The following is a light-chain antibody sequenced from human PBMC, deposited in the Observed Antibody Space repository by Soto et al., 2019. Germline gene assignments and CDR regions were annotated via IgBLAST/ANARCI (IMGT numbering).Light chain of an antibody. J-gene: IGLJ1*01. Sequence: QSALTQPASVSGSPGQSITISCTGTNSDVGGYNYVYWYQQHPDKAPKLLIYEVTKRPSGLSNRVSGSKSGNTASLTISGVWAEDESDCYCNAFSRNFSRVFGTGTKLTVL. CDR3: NAFSRNFSRV. V-gene: IGLV2-14*01. CDR2: EVT. CDR1: NSDVGGYNY.